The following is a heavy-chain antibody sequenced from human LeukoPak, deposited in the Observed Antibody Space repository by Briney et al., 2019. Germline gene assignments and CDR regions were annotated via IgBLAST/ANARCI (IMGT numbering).Heavy chain of an antibody. D-gene: IGHD2-15*01. V-gene: IGHV1-2*02. J-gene: IGHJ3*01. CDR2: VDPNSGDT. CDR3: ATKGGLTPNTLAM. CDR1: GYNFSVYY. Sequence: ASVKVSCKGSGYNFSVYYMHWVRQAPGQGLEWMGWVDPNSGDTIYAPKFQGRVSMTRDTSITTAYMELSSLTFDDSAIYYCATKGGLTPNTLAMWGHGTMVTVSS.